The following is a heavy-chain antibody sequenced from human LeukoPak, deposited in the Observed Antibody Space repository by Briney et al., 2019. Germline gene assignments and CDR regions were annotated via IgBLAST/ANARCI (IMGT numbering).Heavy chain of an antibody. CDR2: IASDGSDR. CDR3: AKDRSNSWTFDY. J-gene: IGHJ4*02. CDR1: GFTFSSYG. D-gene: IGHD6-13*01. Sequence: PGGSLRLPCTASGFTFSSYGMHWVRQAPGKGLEWVANIASDGSDRHYADSVKGRFTISRDNSKNTVYLQMNSLRGEDTAVYYCAKDRSNSWTFDYWGQGTLVTVSS. V-gene: IGHV3-30*18.